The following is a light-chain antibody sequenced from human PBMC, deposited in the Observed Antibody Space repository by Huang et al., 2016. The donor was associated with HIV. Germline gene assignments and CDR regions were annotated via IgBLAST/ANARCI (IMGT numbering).Light chain of an antibody. Sequence: PGERATVSCRVSQTIKNIYLAWYQQKPGQGPRLLIYGASSRATDIPDRFSGSGCGTDFPLTINRREHEDFAVYYCQQYDSSQGISFGQGTRLEMK. CDR1: QTIKNIY. J-gene: IGKJ5*01. CDR2: GAS. V-gene: IGKV3-20*01. CDR3: QQYDSSQGIS.